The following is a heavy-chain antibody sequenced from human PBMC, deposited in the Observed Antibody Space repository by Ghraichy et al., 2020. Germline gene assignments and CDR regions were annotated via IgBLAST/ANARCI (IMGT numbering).Heavy chain of an antibody. CDR3: ARGGCGGTSCHYDL. Sequence: GGSLRLSCSGSGFTFGDYGMSWVRQAPGRGLEWVSSINWNGASTGYADSVKGRFTISRDNAKASLYLEMNTLRAEDTAFYFCARGGCGGTSCHYDLWGQGTLVIGSS. D-gene: IGHD2-2*01. CDR1: GFTFGDYG. CDR2: INWNGAST. V-gene: IGHV3-20*04. J-gene: IGHJ5*02.